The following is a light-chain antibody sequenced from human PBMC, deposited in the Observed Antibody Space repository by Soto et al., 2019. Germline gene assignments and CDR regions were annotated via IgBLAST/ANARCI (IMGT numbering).Light chain of an antibody. J-gene: IGKJ1*01. CDR1: QTVTRSY. V-gene: IGKV3-20*01. CDR3: QQYGSPPPVT. Sequence: EIVLTQAPGTPSLSPGERATLSCRASQTVTRSYLAWYQQKPGQAPRLLIYGASTRATGIPARFSGSGSGTDFTLTISRLEPEDFAVYYCQQYGSPPPVTLGQGTKVDIK. CDR2: GAS.